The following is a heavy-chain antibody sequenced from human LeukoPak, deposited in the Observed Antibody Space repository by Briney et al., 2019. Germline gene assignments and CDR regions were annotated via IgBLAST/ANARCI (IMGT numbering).Heavy chain of an antibody. CDR3: ASYYGDYYLLDY. CDR1: GGTFSSYA. D-gene: IGHD4-17*01. J-gene: IGHJ4*02. CDR2: IIPIFGTA. Sequence: SEKVSCKASGGTFSSYAISWVRQAPGQGLEWMGRIIPIFGTANYAQKFQGRVTITTDESTSTAYMELSSLRSEDTAVYYCASYYGDYYLLDYWGQGTLVTVSS. V-gene: IGHV1-69*05.